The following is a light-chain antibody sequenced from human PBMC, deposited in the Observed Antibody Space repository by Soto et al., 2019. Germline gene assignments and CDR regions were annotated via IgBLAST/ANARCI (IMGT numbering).Light chain of an antibody. V-gene: IGLV2-23*02. J-gene: IGLJ1*01. CDR2: EVN. Sequence: QSVLTQPASVSGSPGQSITISCTGTSSDVGSYNLVSWYQQLPGKAPKVIICEVNKRPSGVSYRFSGSKSGNTASLTISGLKIKEKADYYCCSFAGPVAYFSGPGTKVTV. CDR3: CSFAGPVAYF. CDR1: SSDVGSYNL.